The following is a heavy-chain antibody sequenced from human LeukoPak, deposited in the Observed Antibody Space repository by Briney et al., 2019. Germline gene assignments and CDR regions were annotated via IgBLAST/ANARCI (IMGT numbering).Heavy chain of an antibody. CDR1: GYTFTSYR. CDR2: ISAYNGNT. Sequence: ASVKVSCKASGYTFTSYRISWVRQAPGQGLEWMGWISAYNGNTNYAQKLQGRVTMTTDTSTSTAYMELRSLRYDDTAVYYCARDISESGSLDYWGQGTLVTVSS. V-gene: IGHV1-18*01. CDR3: ARDISESGSLDY. J-gene: IGHJ4*02. D-gene: IGHD1-26*01.